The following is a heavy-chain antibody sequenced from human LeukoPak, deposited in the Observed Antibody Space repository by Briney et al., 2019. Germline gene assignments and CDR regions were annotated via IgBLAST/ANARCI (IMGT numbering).Heavy chain of an antibody. D-gene: IGHD6-13*01. J-gene: IGHJ6*03. Sequence: GGSLRLSCAASGFTFDDYGMSWVRQGPGKGLEWVSGINWYGGSTGYGDSVKGRFIISRDNAKNSLYLHMNSRRAEDTALYYCSRNLGIMRSSYYYYYMDVWGKGITVTVSS. CDR2: INWYGGST. V-gene: IGHV3-20*04. CDR3: SRNLGIMRSSYYYYYMDV. CDR1: GFTFDDYG.